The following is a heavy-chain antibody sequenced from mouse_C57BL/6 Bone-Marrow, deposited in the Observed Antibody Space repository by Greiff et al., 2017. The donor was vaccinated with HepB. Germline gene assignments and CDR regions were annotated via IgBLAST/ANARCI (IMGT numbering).Heavy chain of an antibody. D-gene: IGHD2-5*01. J-gene: IGHJ1*03. CDR3: VRHADSNYGYFDV. V-gene: IGHV10-1*01. CDR1: GFSFNTYA. CDR2: IRSKSNNYAT. Sequence: EVQLVESGGGLVQPKGSLKLSCAASGFSFNTYAMNWVRQAPGKGLEWVARIRSKSNNYATYYADSVKDRFTISRDDSESMLYLQMNNLKTEDTAMYYCVRHADSNYGYFDVWGTGTTVTVSS.